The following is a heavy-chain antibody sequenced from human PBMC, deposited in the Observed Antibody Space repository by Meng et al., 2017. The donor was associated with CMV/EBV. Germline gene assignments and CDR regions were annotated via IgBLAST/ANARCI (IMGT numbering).Heavy chain of an antibody. V-gene: IGHV4-61*01. CDR3: ARSVPCSSTSCYKGARWFDP. D-gene: IGHD2-2*02. Sequence: GSYDWSWIRQPPGKGLEWIGYIYYSGSTNYNPSLKSRVTISVDTSKNQFSLKLSSVTAADTAVYYCARSVPCSSTSCYKGARWFDPWGQGTLVTVSS. J-gene: IGHJ5*02. CDR1: GSYD. CDR2: IYYSGST.